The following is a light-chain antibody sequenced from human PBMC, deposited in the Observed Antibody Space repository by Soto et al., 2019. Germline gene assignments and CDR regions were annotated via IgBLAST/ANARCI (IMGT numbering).Light chain of an antibody. CDR2: GNY. J-gene: IGLJ2*01. V-gene: IGLV1-40*01. CDR3: QSYDSSLSVV. Sequence: QSVLTQPPSVSGAPGQRVTISCTGSSSNIGAGYDVHWYQLLPGTAPKLLIYGNYNRPSGVPDRFSGSKSGTSASLAITGLQAEDEADYYCQSYDSSLSVVFGGGTKVTVL. CDR1: SSNIGAGYD.